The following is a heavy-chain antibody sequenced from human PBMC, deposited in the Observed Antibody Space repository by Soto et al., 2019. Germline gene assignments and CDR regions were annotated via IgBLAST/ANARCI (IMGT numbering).Heavy chain of an antibody. Sequence: QVQLVQSGAEVKKPGSSVKVSCKASGGTFSSYAISWVRQAPGQGLEWMGGIIPIFGTANYAQKFQRRVTITADKSTSTAYMELSSLRSEDTAVYYCARGEWEPDNYYYYGMDVWGQGTTVTVSS. J-gene: IGHJ6*02. CDR2: IIPIFGTA. D-gene: IGHD1-26*01. V-gene: IGHV1-69*06. CDR3: ARGEWEPDNYYYYGMDV. CDR1: GGTFSSYA.